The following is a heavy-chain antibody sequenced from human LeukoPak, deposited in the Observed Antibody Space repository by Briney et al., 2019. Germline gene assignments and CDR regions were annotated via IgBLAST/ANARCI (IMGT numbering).Heavy chain of an antibody. CDR1: GGSISSYY. D-gene: IGHD6-19*01. J-gene: IGHJ4*02. Sequence: PSETLSLICTVSGGSISSYYWSWIRQPPGKGLEWIGYIYYSGSTNYNPSLKSRVTISVDTSKNQFSLKLSSVTAADTAVYYCARDVSGWPPAPHFDYWGQGTLVTVSS. CDR3: ARDVSGWPPAPHFDY. V-gene: IGHV4-59*01. CDR2: IYYSGST.